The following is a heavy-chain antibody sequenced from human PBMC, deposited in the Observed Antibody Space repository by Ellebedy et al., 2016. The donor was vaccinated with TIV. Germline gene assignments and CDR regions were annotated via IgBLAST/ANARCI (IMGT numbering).Heavy chain of an antibody. CDR1: GGTFSSYA. Sequence: SVKVSCXASGGTFSSYAISWVRQAPGQGLEWMGGIIPIFGTANYAQKFQGRVTITADESTSTAYMELSSLRSEDTAVYYCARDGRGNNPPGYYYGMDVWGQGTTVTVSS. V-gene: IGHV1-69*13. J-gene: IGHJ6*02. D-gene: IGHD1-26*01. CDR2: IIPIFGTA. CDR3: ARDGRGNNPPGYYYGMDV.